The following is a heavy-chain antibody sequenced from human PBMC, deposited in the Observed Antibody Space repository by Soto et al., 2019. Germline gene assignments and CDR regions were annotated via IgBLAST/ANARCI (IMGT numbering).Heavy chain of an antibody. CDR3: AKDHRTYCGGDCYDAFDI. D-gene: IGHD2-21*02. CDR2: ISYDGSNK. Sequence: GGSLRLSCAASGFTFSSYGMHWVRQAPGKGLEWVAVISYDGSNKYYADSVKGRFTISRDNSKNTLYLQMNSLRAEDTAVYYCAKDHRTYCGGDCYDAFDIWGQGTMVTVSS. J-gene: IGHJ3*02. V-gene: IGHV3-30*18. CDR1: GFTFSSYG.